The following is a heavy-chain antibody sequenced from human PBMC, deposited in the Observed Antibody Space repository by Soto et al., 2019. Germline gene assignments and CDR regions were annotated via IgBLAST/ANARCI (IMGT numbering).Heavy chain of an antibody. CDR2: INLSSGSP. J-gene: IGHJ4*02. V-gene: IGHV1-46*01. CDR1: GYTYTNYY. D-gene: IGHD2-21*01. CDR3: ASGACSGECYSDY. Sequence: QVHLVQSGAEVKKPGASVKISCKASGYTYTNYYMHWVRQAPGQGLEWMGIINLSSGSPSYAQRFQGRVTMTRDTSTTTVYMELGSLRSEDTGVYYCASGACSGECYSDYWGQGTLVTVSS.